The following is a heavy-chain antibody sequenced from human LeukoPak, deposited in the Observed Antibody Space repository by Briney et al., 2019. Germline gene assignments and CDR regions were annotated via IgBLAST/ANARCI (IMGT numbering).Heavy chain of an antibody. CDR1: GGSISNHY. V-gene: IGHV4-4*07. CDR3: ARDHGGYCSSTSCYWGYYYYYGMDV. Sequence: SETLSLTCTVSGGSISNHYWSWIRQPAGKGLEWIGRIYTSGSTNYNPSLKSRVTMSVDTSKNQFSLKLSSVTAADTAVYYCARDHGGYCSSTSCYWGYYYYYGMDVWGQGTTVTVSS. CDR2: IYTSGST. J-gene: IGHJ6*02. D-gene: IGHD2-2*01.